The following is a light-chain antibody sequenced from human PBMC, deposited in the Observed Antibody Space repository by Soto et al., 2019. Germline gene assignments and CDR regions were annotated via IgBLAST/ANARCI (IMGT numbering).Light chain of an antibody. CDR2: DAS. V-gene: IGKV1-33*01. CDR1: QDISYY. J-gene: IGKJ3*01. Sequence: DIQMTQSPSSLSASVGDRVTITCQASQDISYYLNWYQQKPGKAPKLLIYDASNLERGVPSRFSGSASGPEFAFTISSLQPEDIATYYCQQYDNLPFTFGPGTKVDI. CDR3: QQYDNLPFT.